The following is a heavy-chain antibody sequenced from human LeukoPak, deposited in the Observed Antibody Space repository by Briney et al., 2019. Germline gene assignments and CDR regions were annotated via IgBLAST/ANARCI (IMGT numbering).Heavy chain of an antibody. V-gene: IGHV3-9*01. D-gene: IGHD2-15*01. Sequence: GRSLRLSCAASGFKFDEYAMHWVRQAPGKGLEWVAGITWNSGSLGYADSVKGRFTISRDNAKMSLYLQMNSLRPEDTALYYCVTLGFWGQGTLVSVSS. J-gene: IGHJ4*02. CDR3: VTLGF. CDR1: GFKFDEYA. CDR2: ITWNSGSL.